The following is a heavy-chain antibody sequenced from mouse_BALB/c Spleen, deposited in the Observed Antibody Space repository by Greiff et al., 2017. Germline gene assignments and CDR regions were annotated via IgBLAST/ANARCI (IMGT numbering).Heavy chain of an antibody. J-gene: IGHJ1*01. CDR1: GYTFTSYW. Sequence: QVQLQQPGAELVKPGASVKLSCKASGYTFTSYWMHWVKQRPGQGLEWIGEINPSNGRTNYNEKFKSKATLTVDKSSSTAYMQLSSLTSEDSAVYYCARSGYYLYWYFDVWGAGTTGTVSS. D-gene: IGHD5-5*01. CDR3: ARSGYYLYWYFDV. V-gene: IGHV1S81*02. CDR2: INPSNGRT.